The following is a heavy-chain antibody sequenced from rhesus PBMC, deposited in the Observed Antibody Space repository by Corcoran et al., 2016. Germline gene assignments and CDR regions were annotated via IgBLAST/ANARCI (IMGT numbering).Heavy chain of an antibody. D-gene: IGHD6-13*01. CDR1: GYSLSRGSY. CDR3: ARYSSWSEDY. J-gene: IGHJ4*01. Sequence: VQLQESGPGLVKPSETLSLPCDVSGYSLSRGSYWSWLPQPPGKGLEWIGYITYSGSTSYNPSLKSRVTISRDTSKNQFSLKLSSVTVADTAVYYCARYSSWSEDYWGQGVLVTVSS. V-gene: IGHV4-122*02. CDR2: ITYSGST.